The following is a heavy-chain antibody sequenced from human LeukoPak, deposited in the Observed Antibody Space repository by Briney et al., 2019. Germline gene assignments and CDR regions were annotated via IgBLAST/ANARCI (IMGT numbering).Heavy chain of an antibody. CDR3: APLNLGYCSSTSCRGGY. J-gene: IGHJ4*02. CDR2: INPNSGGT. Sequence: ASVKVSCKASGYTFTGYYMHWVRQAPGQGLEWMGWINPNSGGTNYAQKFQGRVTMTRDTSISAAYMELSRLRSDDTAVYYCAPLNLGYCSSTSCRGGYRGQGTLVTVSS. CDR1: GYTFTGYY. D-gene: IGHD2-2*01. V-gene: IGHV1-2*02.